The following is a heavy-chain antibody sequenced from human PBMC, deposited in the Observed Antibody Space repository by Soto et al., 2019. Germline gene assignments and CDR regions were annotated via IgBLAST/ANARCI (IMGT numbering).Heavy chain of an antibody. D-gene: IGHD6-6*01. J-gene: IGHJ4*02. CDR1: GDSVSSGDSY. CDR2: IYYNGNT. V-gene: IGHV4-31*03. Sequence: QVQLQESGPGLVDPSQTLSLTCTVSGDSVSSGDSYWSWIRQHPGKGLEWIGYIYYNGNTYYNPSLKRRVTISVDTSKNQFSLKLSSVTAADTAVYYCARAPEYGSSSGGFDHWGQGTLVTVSS. CDR3: ARAPEYGSSSGGFDH.